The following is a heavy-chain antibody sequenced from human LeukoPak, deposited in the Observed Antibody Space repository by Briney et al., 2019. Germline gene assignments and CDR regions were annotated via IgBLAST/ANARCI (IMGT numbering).Heavy chain of an antibody. J-gene: IGHJ4*02. CDR3: AKDSGYYGSGSEWAIDC. V-gene: IGHV3-33*06. D-gene: IGHD3-10*01. CDR2: IWSDGRYK. CDR1: GFTFSDSG. Sequence: GGSLRLSCGASGFTFSDSGMHWVRQAPGKGLEWVAVIWSDGRYKFYGDSMRGRFSLSRDNSNNTLFLQMNTLRPEDTAVYYCAKDSGYYGSGSEWAIDCWVQGTLVTVSS.